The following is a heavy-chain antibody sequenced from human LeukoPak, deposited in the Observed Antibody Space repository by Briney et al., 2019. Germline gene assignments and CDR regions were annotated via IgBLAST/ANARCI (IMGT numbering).Heavy chain of an antibody. J-gene: IGHJ5*02. CDR1: GYTFTSYG. Sequence: ASVKVSCKASGYTFTSYGISWVRQAPGQGLEWIGWMNPNSGNTGYAQKFQGRVTITRNTSISTAYMELSSLRSEDTAVYYCARSQVVVAAMASRKRKNWFDPWGQGTLVTVSS. CDR3: ARSQVVVAAMASRKRKNWFDP. CDR2: MNPNSGNT. D-gene: IGHD2-15*01. V-gene: IGHV1-8*02.